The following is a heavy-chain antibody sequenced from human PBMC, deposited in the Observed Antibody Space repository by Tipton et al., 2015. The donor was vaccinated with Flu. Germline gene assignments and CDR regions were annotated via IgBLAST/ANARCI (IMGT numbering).Heavy chain of an antibody. CDR2: IYHSGST. D-gene: IGHD1-1*01. V-gene: IGHV4-38-2*01. Sequence: LRLSCAASGYSISSGYYWGWIRQPPGKGLEWIGSIYHSGSTYYNPSLKSRVTISVDTSKNQFSLKLSSVTAADTAVYYCARHWVTGDWNRDGFDYWGQGTLVTVSS. J-gene: IGHJ4*02. CDR1: GYSISSGYY. CDR3: ARHWVTGDWNRDGFDY.